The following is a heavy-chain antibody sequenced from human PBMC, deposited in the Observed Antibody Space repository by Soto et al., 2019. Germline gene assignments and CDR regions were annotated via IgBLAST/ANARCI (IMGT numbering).Heavy chain of an antibody. CDR2: IRGDNGDT. J-gene: IGHJ4*02. CDR3: ARNVLGGTTDY. V-gene: IGHV1-3*05. CDR1: GYTFTTYA. D-gene: IGHD1-7*01. Sequence: QVQLVQSGAEEKKPGASVKVSCQASGYTFTTYAMHWVRQAPGQRLEWIGWIRGDNGDTKYSQKFQGRVTITRDTSAITAYMELSSLKSEDTAIYYCARNVLGGTTDYWGQGTLVTVSS.